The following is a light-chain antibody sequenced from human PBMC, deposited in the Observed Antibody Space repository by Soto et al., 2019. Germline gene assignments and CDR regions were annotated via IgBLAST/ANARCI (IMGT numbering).Light chain of an antibody. J-gene: IGLJ3*02. CDR2: DVT. Sequence: QSALTQPRSVSGSPGQSVPISCTGTSSDVGAYNYVSWYQHHPGKAPKLVIYDVTKRPSGVPDRFAGSKSGNTASLTISGLQAEDEADYYCCSYAGSSLWVFGGGTKLTVL. CDR1: SSDVGAYNY. V-gene: IGLV2-11*01. CDR3: CSYAGSSLWV.